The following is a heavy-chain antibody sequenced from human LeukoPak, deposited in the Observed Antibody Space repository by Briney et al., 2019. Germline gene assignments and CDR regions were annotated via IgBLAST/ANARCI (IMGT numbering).Heavy chain of an antibody. CDR3: ARDYLMTAVYFYYSEY. Sequence: PGTSLRLSCAASGFTFSSYVMRWVRQAPGKGLEWVAVISYDGSNKYYADSVKGRFTISRDNSKNTLYLQMNSLRAEDTAVYYCARDYLMTAVYFYYSEYWGQGTLVTVSS. D-gene: IGHD2/OR15-2a*01. CDR2: ISYDGSNK. V-gene: IGHV3-30-3*01. CDR1: GFTFSSYV. J-gene: IGHJ4*02.